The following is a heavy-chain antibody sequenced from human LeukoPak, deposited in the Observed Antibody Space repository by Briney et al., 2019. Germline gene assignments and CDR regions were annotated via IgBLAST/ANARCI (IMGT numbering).Heavy chain of an antibody. V-gene: IGHV4-31*03. J-gene: IGHJ4*02. CDR2: IYYGGSN. CDR1: GGSISSGGYY. CDR3: ARDRGTWSNYGEYVCRVPYYFEF. Sequence: PSQTLSLTCTVSGGSISSGGYYWSWLRQHPGQGLEWIVYIYYGGSNYYNPSLKRRVTITVDTSKNQFSLKLSSVTDAHTAVYYGARDRGTWSNYGEYVCRVPYYFEFWGEGTLVSVSS. D-gene: IGHD4-17*01.